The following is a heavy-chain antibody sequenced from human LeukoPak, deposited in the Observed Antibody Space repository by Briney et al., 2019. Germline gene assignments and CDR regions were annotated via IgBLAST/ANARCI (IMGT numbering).Heavy chain of an antibody. D-gene: IGHD1/OR15-1a*01. Sequence: GGSLRLSCAASGFSFSIFWMTWVRQAPGKELEWVANIKPDGSAGYYVDSVKGRFTISRDNAKNSLYLQMNTLRDEDTAVYFCGREGRNMGAFDIWGQGTMVTVSS. J-gene: IGHJ3*02. CDR1: GFSFSIFW. CDR3: GREGRNMGAFDI. CDR2: IKPDGSAG. V-gene: IGHV3-7*01.